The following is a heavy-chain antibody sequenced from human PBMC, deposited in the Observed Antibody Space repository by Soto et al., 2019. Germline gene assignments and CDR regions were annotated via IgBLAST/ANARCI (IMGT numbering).Heavy chain of an antibody. J-gene: IGHJ3*02. CDR1: GFTFSSYA. Sequence: GGSLRLSCAASGFTFSSYATSWVSQAPGKGLEWVSAISGSGGSTYYADSAKGRFTISRDNSKNTLYLQMNSLRAEDTAVYYCAKGSGYDWGYAFDIWGQGTMVTVSS. D-gene: IGHD5-12*01. CDR2: ISGSGGST. V-gene: IGHV3-23*01. CDR3: AKGSGYDWGYAFDI.